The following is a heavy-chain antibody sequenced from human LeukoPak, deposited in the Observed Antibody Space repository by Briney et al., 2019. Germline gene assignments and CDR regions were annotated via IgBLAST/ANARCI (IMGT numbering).Heavy chain of an antibody. J-gene: IGHJ4*02. Sequence: GESLKISCKGFGYSFTSYWIGWVRPMPGKGLECMGIIYPGDSDTIYSPSFQGQVTMSAAESISTAYLQWTSLKASDTAMYYCARTYGGNSKIDYWGRGTLVTVSS. V-gene: IGHV5-51*01. CDR1: GYSFTSYW. CDR3: ARTYGGNSKIDY. CDR2: IYPGDSDT. D-gene: IGHD4-23*01.